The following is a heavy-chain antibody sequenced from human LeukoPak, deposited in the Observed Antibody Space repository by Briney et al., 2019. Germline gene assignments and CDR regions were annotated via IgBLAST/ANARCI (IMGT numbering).Heavy chain of an antibody. CDR1: GFRFSSYA. CDR3: AREGRALDS. CDR2: TSGGGRRT. Sequence: GGSLRLSCAASGFRFSSYAMMWVRQAPGKGLESVSGTSGGGRRTFYADSLKGRFTISRGNSKNTLYLQINSLRGEDTGVYYCAREGRALDSWRRENLVRVS. V-gene: IGHV3-23*01. D-gene: IGHD3-16*02. J-gene: IGHJ4*02.